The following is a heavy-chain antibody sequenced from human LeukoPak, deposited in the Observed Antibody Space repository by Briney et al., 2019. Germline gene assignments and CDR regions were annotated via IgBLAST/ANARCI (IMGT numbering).Heavy chain of an antibody. Sequence: GESLKISCQVSGYIFTHCWIGWVRQMPGKGLESMGIIFPADSDTTYSPSFQGQVTISADKSTSTAYLQWSSLKASDTAMYYCARRDPYYYGMDVWGQGTTVTVSS. V-gene: IGHV5-51*01. CDR2: IFPADSDT. CDR3: ARRDPYYYGMDV. CDR1: GYIFTHCW. J-gene: IGHJ6*02.